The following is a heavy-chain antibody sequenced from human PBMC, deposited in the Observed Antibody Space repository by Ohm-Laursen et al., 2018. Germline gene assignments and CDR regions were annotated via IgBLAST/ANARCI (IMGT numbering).Heavy chain of an antibody. CDR3: ASRSYYYDSSGYYDGMDV. CDR1: GSTFTGYH. V-gene: IGHV1-2*02. J-gene: IGHJ6*02. Sequence: ASVKASCKASGSTFTGYHMHWVRQAPGQGLEWMGWINPDSGGTNYAQKFQGRVTMTRDTSISTAYMEVSSLRSEDTAVYYCASRSYYYDSSGYYDGMDVWGQGTTVTVSS. CDR2: INPDSGGT. D-gene: IGHD3-22*01.